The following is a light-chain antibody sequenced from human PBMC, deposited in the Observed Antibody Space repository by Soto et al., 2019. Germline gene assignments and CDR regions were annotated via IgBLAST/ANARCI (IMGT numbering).Light chain of an antibody. V-gene: IGKV1-39*01. J-gene: IGKJ4*01. CDR1: QSISSH. CDR3: QQSYSTPRT. CDR2: AAS. Sequence: DIQMTQSPSSLSASVGDRVTITCRAGQSISSHLNWYQQKPGKAPKLLIYAASSLQSGVPSRFSGSGSGTDFTLTISSLQPEDFATYYCQQSYSTPRTFGGGTKVEIK.